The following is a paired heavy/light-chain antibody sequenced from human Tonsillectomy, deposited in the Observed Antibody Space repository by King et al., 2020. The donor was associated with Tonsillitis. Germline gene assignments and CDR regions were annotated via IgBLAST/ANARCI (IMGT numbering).Heavy chain of an antibody. Sequence: GFSFSGYGMHWVRQAPGRGLEWVAFISDAGTKGDYADSVKGRFTISRDNSKNTLFLEMNSLRTEDTAVYFCAKDRVLGSGNYFDAFDIWGQGTMVTVSS. CDR1: GFSFSGYG. CDR3: AKDRVLGSGNYFDAFDI. J-gene: IGHJ3*02. CDR2: ISDAGTKG. V-gene: IGHV3-30*18. D-gene: IGHD3-10*01.
Light chain of an antibody. CDR3: QQCDRLPLT. V-gene: IGKV1-33*01. J-gene: IGKJ4*01. CDR1: HDISNY. Sequence: DIQMTQSPSSLSASIGDRVTITCQASHDISNYLNWYQQKPGKAPKLLIYDASNLETGVPSRFSGSGSGTDFTFTISSLQPEDIATYYCQQCDRLPLTFGGGTKVEIK. CDR2: DAS.